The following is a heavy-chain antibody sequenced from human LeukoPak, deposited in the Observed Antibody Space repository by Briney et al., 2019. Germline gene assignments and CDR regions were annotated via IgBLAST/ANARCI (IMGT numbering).Heavy chain of an antibody. CDR1: DGFINSYF. V-gene: IGHV4-59*01. Sequence: SETLSLTCSVSDGFINSYFWNWFRRPPGKGLEWIGYIYYNGNTNYSPSLKSRVTMSVDTSKNLFSLKVRSVTAADTAVYYCARGRSNYYGMDVWGQGTTVTVSS. J-gene: IGHJ6*02. D-gene: IGHD1-26*01. CDR2: IYYNGNT. CDR3: ARGRSNYYGMDV.